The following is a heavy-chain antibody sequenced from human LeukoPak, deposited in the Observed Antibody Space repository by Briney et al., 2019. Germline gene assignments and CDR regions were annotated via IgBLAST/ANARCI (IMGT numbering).Heavy chain of an antibody. J-gene: IGHJ4*02. D-gene: IGHD3-10*01. CDR3: ARPSYGSGSYPFDS. Sequence: GGSLRLSCVASGFSISTYGMHWVRQAPGKGLEWVTLISHDGNENYYTESVKGRFTISRDDSRNTLYLQMNSLRPEDTAMYFCARPSYGSGSYPFDSWGQGTLVTVFS. CDR1: GFSISTYG. V-gene: IGHV3-30*03. CDR2: ISHDGNEN.